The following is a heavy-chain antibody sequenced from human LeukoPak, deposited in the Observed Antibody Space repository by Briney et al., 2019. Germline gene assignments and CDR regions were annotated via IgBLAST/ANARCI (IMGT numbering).Heavy chain of an antibody. V-gene: IGHV3-7*01. CDR3: ATDRGWRTSGYYLYYFEY. CDR2: IWHDGSAK. CDR1: GFTFSSNG. Sequence: GGSLRLSCAASGFTFSSNGMSWVRQAPGKGLEWVANIWHDGSAKYYVDSVRGRFTISRDNTKNSLYLQMSSLRAEDTAVYYCATDRGWRTSGYYLYYFEYWGQGTLVTFSS. D-gene: IGHD3-3*01. J-gene: IGHJ4*02.